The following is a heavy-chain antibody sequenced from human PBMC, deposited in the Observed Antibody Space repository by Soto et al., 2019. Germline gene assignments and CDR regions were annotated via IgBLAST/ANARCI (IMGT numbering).Heavy chain of an antibody. CDR2: IIPIVGTA. J-gene: IGHJ4*02. V-gene: IGHV1-69*12. D-gene: IGHD2-2*01. CDR3: ARSAPDIILVPTAIGSLDY. CDR1: GDTFYNYA. Sequence: QVQLVQSGAEVKKPGSSVKVSCKDSGDTFYNYAISWVRQAPGQGLEWMGGIIPIVGTANYAQKFQGRVTITADESTSTAYVEMSSLRSDDTAVYYCARSAPDIILVPTAIGSLDYWGQGTLVTVSS.